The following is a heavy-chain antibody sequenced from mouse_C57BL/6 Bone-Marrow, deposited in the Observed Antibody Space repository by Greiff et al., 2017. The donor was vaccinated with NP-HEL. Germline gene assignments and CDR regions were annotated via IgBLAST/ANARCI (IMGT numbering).Heavy chain of an antibody. CDR2: IWWDDDK. Sequence: QVTLKVSGPGILQPSQTLSLTCSFSGFSLSTFGMGVGWLRQPSGKGLEWLAHIWWDDDKYYNPALKSRLTISKATSKNQIFLKIANVDTADTATYYCARDTTVVLDYGGQGTTLTVSS. CDR1: GFSLSTFGMG. CDR3: ARDTTVVLDY. D-gene: IGHD1-1*01. V-gene: IGHV8-8*01. J-gene: IGHJ2*01.